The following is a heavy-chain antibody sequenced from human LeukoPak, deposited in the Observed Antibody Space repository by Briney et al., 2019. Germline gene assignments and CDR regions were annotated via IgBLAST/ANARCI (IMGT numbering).Heavy chain of an antibody. Sequence: PGGSLRLSCAASGFTFSSYAMHWVRQAPGKGLEWVAVISYDGSNKYYADSVKGRFTISRDNSKNTLYLQMISLRAEDTAVYYCAREGFSIDYWGQGTLVTVSS. J-gene: IGHJ4*02. D-gene: IGHD3-3*01. CDR1: GFTFSSYA. V-gene: IGHV3-30-3*01. CDR3: AREGFSIDY. CDR2: ISYDGSNK.